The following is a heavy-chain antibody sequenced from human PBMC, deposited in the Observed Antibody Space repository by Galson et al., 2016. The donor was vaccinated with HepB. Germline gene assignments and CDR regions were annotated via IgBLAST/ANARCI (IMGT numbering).Heavy chain of an antibody. CDR3: AGHRGRPWGYYYYGMDV. V-gene: IGHV4-39*07. D-gene: IGHD7-27*01. J-gene: IGHJ6*02. CDR1: GGSISSSSYY. CDR2: LYYSGSA. Sequence: SETLSLTCTVSGGSISSSSYYWDWIRQPPGKGLEWIGSLYYSGSAYYNPSLKSRDTIPVDTSKNQFSLMLTSVTAADTAVYYCAGHRGRPWGYYYYGMDVWGQGTTVTVSS.